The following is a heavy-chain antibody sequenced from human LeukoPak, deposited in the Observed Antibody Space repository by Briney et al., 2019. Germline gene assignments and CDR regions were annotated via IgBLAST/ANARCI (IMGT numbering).Heavy chain of an antibody. CDR1: GPTFSSYR. D-gene: IGHD6-19*01. Sequence: GGSLRLAFSVLGPTFSSYRINSGSQARGKGLEWVSSISSSSSYRNYADSVKGRFTIYRDNAKNSLSLQTNSLRAAGTAVYYCAQDAFYGGGWYWFDPWGQRTLVTASS. J-gene: IGHJ5*02. V-gene: IGHV3-21*01. CDR2: ISSSSSYR. CDR3: AQDAFYGGGWYWFDP.